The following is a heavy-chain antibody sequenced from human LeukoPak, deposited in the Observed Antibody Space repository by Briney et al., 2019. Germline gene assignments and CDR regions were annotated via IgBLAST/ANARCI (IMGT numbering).Heavy chain of an antibody. CDR3: ARDRDGYSDFDY. Sequence: PGGSLRLSCEASGFIFSDYYMNWIRQAPGKGLEWVSSISSSSSTIYYADSVKGRFTISRDNAKNSLYLQVNSLRAEDTAVYYCARDRDGYSDFDYWGQGTLVTVSS. CDR1: GFIFSDYY. D-gene: IGHD5-24*01. V-gene: IGHV3-11*01. CDR2: ISSSSSTI. J-gene: IGHJ4*02.